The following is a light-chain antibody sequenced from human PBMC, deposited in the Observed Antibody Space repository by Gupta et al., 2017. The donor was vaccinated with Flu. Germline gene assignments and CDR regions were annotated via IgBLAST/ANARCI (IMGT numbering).Light chain of an antibody. Sequence: VDLGQPTSICCRSSQSLVYSDGNTVLHWFKQRPDQYQRRLIYLGSHRDSGVPDRFSGSGSGTDFTLKISRVEAEDVGVYCCRQGAHWPWAFGQGTKVEIK. J-gene: IGKJ1*01. V-gene: IGKV2-30*01. CDR2: LGS. CDR1: QSLVYSDGNTV. CDR3: RQGAHWPWA.